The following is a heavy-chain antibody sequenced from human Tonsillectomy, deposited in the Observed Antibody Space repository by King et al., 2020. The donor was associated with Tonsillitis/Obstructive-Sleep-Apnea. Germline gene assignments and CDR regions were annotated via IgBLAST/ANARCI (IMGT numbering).Heavy chain of an antibody. Sequence: QLQESGPGLVKPSGTLSLTCAVSGGSISSGNWWSWVRQPPGKGLEWIGEICHSGNTNYSPSLKSRVTMSVDKSKNQFSLKLSSVTAADTAVYFCARAPIAVAGFDYWGQGTLVTVSS. V-gene: IGHV4-4*02. D-gene: IGHD6-19*01. CDR1: GGSISSGNW. CDR3: ARAPIAVAGFDY. CDR2: ICHSGNT. J-gene: IGHJ4*02.